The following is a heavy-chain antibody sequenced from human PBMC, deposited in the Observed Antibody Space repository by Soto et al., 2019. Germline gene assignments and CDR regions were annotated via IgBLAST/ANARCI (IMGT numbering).Heavy chain of an antibody. Sequence: QVQLVQSGAEVKKPGSSVKVSCKASGGTFSSYAISWVRQAPGQGLEWMGGIIPIFGTANYAQKFQGRVXIXAXXSTSTAYMELSSLRSEDTAVYYCAREAAGSGREDYWGQGTLVTVSS. CDR1: GGTFSSYA. V-gene: IGHV1-69*12. CDR2: IIPIFGTA. D-gene: IGHD6-13*01. CDR3: AREAAGSGREDY. J-gene: IGHJ4*02.